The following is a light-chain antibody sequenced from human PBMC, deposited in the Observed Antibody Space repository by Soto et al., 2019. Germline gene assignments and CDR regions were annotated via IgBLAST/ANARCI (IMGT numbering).Light chain of an antibody. V-gene: IGKV3-20*01. J-gene: IGKJ1*01. CDR2: GAS. CDR3: QQYGGSPT. CDR1: QSVSSGY. Sequence: EIVVTQAPGSVSFSPLESGTLFCRASQSVSSGYVAWYQQKPGQAPRLLIYGASSRDTGIPDRFSGSGSGTDFTLTISRLEPEDFAVYYCQQYGGSPTSGLGTKVDSK.